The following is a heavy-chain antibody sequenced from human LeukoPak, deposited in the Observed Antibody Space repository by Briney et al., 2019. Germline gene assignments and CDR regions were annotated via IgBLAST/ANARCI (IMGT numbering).Heavy chain of an antibody. CDR1: GFTFSSYS. V-gene: IGHV3-21*01. CDR3: ARDWGPYWLWY. Sequence: GGSLRLSCAASGFTFSSYSMNWVRQAPGKGLEWVSSISSSSYIYYADSVKGRFTISRDNAKNSLYLQMNSLRAEDTAVYYCARDWGPYWLWYWGQGTLVTVSS. D-gene: IGHD2-21*01. CDR2: ISSSSYI. J-gene: IGHJ4*02.